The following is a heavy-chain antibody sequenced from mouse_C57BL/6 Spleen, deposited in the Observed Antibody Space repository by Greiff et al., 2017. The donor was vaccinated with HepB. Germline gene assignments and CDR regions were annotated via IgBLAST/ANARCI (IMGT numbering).Heavy chain of an antibody. CDR2: INPYNGGT. CDR3: ARWGYFDY. V-gene: IGHV1-19*01. J-gene: IGHJ2*01. Sequence: EVQLKESGPVLVKPGASVKMSCKASGYTFTDYYMNWVKQSHGKSLEWIGVINPYNGGTSYNQKFKGKATLTVDKSSSTAYMELNSLTSEDSAVYYCARWGYFDYWGQGTTLTVSS. CDR1: GYTFTDYY.